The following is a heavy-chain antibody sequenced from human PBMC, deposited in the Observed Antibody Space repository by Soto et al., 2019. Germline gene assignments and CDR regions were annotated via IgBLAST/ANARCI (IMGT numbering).Heavy chain of an antibody. Sequence: SETLSLTCTVSGGSISSSSYYWGWIRQPPGKGLEWIGSIYYSGSTNYNPSLKSRVTISVDTSKNQFSLKLSSVTAADTAVYYCARGPRGYYGSGSYFWGQGTLVTVSS. D-gene: IGHD3-10*01. J-gene: IGHJ4*02. CDR2: IYYSGST. V-gene: IGHV4-39*07. CDR1: GGSISSSSYY. CDR3: ARGPRGYYGSGSYF.